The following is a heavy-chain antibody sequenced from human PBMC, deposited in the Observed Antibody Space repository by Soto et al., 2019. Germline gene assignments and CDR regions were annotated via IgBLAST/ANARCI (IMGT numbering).Heavy chain of an antibody. Sequence: QVQLVQSGAEVKKPGSSVKVSCQASGGTFSSYAISWVRQAPGQGLEWMGGVIPIFGTANYAQKFQGRVTITADESTSTAYMELSSLRSEDTAVYYCARPAWVNGEPTNYFDYWGQGTLVTVSS. CDR2: VIPIFGTA. J-gene: IGHJ4*02. CDR1: GGTFSSYA. V-gene: IGHV1-69*01. CDR3: ARPAWVNGEPTNYFDY. D-gene: IGHD3-10*01.